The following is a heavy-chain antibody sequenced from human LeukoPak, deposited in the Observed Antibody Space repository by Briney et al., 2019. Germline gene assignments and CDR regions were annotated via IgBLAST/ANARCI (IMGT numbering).Heavy chain of an antibody. CDR1: GFTFSSYW. D-gene: IGHD6-19*01. J-gene: IGHJ4*02. Sequence: GGSLRLSCAASGFTFSSYWMHWVRQAPGKGLVWVSRINSDGSSTSYADSVKGRFTISRDNAKNTLYLQMNSLRAEDTAVYYCMVSGRPHYYFDYWGQGTLVTVSS. CDR3: MVSGRPHYYFDY. CDR2: INSDGSST. V-gene: IGHV3-74*01.